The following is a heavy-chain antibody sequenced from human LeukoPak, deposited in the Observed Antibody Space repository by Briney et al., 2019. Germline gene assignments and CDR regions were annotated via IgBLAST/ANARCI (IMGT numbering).Heavy chain of an antibody. J-gene: IGHJ4*02. V-gene: IGHV3-74*01. CDR2: INSDGSTT. D-gene: IGHD6-6*01. CDR3: ARSDYSNSSRHLDY. Sequence: GGSLRLSCAASGFTFSKYWVHWVRQAPGKGLVWVSRINSDGSTTNYADSVKGRFTISRDNANNTLYLQLNSLRVEDTAVYYCARSDYSNSSRHLDYWGQGTLVTVSS. CDR1: GFTFSKYW.